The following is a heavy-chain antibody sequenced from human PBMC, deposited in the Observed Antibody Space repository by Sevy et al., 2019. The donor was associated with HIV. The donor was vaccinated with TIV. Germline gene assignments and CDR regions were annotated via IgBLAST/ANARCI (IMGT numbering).Heavy chain of an antibody. D-gene: IGHD6-13*01. CDR3: TRNIRDLVPYYYYYMDV. J-gene: IGHJ6*03. Sequence: GGSLRLSCTGSGFTFDDYAVGWVRQAPGKGLEWVGFIRSEAYGGTTAYGASVKGRFTISRDDSKNIAYLQMNSLKTDDTAVYYCTRNIRDLVPYYYYYMDVWGKGTTVTVSS. V-gene: IGHV3-49*04. CDR1: GFTFDDYA. CDR2: IRSEAYGGTT.